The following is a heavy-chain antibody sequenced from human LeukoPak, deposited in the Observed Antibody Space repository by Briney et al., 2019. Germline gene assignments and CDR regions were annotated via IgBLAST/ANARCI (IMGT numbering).Heavy chain of an antibody. CDR2: IYPGNSDT. J-gene: IGHJ3*02. Sequence: GESLKISCKGSGYSFTSYWIGWVRQMPGKGLEWMGIIYPGNSDTRYSPSFQGQVTISADKSVSTAYLQWSSLEASDTAMYYCARRIAADDAFDIWGQGTMVTVSS. V-gene: IGHV5-51*01. CDR1: GYSFTSYW. D-gene: IGHD6-13*01. CDR3: ARRIAADDAFDI.